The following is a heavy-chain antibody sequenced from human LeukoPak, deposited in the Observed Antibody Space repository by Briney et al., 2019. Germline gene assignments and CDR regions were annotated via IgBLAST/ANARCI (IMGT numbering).Heavy chain of an antibody. CDR1: GFTFSNYR. CDR2: IKQDGSEK. V-gene: IGHV3-7*01. D-gene: IGHD1-26*01. CDR3: ARGRTFFSTCSGTHFDY. Sequence: GGSLRLSCVASGFTFSNYRMSWVRQAPGKGLEWVANIKQDGSEKYCVDSVKGRFTISRDNANNSLYLQLKSLRAEDTAVYYCARGRTFFSTCSGTHFDYWGQGTLVTVSS. J-gene: IGHJ4*02.